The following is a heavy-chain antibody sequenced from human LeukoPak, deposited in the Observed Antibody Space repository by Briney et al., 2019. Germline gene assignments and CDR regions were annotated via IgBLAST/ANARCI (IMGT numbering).Heavy chain of an antibody. D-gene: IGHD2-2*01. V-gene: IGHV4-34*01. CDR2: ISHVGFT. CDR1: GGSLSGYH. Sequence: PSETLSLTCAVSGGSLSGYHWSWIRQPPGKGLEWIGDISHVGFTNYNPSLKSRVTISVDTSTNQFSLKLNSVTAADTAVYYCARDIYARSAGAFDIWGQGTMVTVSS. J-gene: IGHJ3*02. CDR3: ARDIYARSAGAFDI.